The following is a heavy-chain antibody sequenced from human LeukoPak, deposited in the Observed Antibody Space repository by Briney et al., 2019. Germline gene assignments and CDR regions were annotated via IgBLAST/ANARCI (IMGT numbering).Heavy chain of an antibody. Sequence: GGSMRLSCAASGFTFSSYGMHWVRQAPGKGLEWVAVISYDGSNKYYADSVKGRFTISRDNSKNTLYLQMNSLRAEDTAVYYCAKGGYSGYDSPPSYYYYMDVWGKGTTVTISS. D-gene: IGHD5-12*01. J-gene: IGHJ6*03. CDR1: GFTFSSYG. CDR3: AKGGYSGYDSPPSYYYYMDV. V-gene: IGHV3-30*18. CDR2: ISYDGSNK.